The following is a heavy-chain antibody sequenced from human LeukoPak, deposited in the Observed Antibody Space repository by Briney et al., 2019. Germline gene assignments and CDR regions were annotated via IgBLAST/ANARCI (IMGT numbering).Heavy chain of an antibody. V-gene: IGHV4-39*07. CDR2: IYYNGNT. CDR3: ARDPDSGYDLFDY. CDR1: GGSIGRSSYY. Sequence: SETLSLTCTVSGGSIGRSSYYWGWIRQPPGKGLEWIGNIYYNGNTDYNPSLKSRVTISVDTPKNQFSLKLSSVTAADTAVYYCARDPDSGYDLFDYWGQGTLVTVSS. D-gene: IGHD3-22*01. J-gene: IGHJ4*02.